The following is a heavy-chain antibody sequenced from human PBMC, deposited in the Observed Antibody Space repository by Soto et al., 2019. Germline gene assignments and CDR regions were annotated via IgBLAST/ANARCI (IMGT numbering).Heavy chain of an antibody. CDR2: IYYSGST. J-gene: IGHJ6*02. Sequence: SETLSLTSALSGYSISSSHWWGWIRQPPGKGLEWIGYIYYSGSTYYNPSLKSRVTMSVDTSKNQFSLKVSSVTAVDTAVYYCARSYRDYGMDVWGQGT. CDR3: ARSYRDYGMDV. V-gene: IGHV4-28*01. CDR1: GYSISSSHW. D-gene: IGHD5-18*01.